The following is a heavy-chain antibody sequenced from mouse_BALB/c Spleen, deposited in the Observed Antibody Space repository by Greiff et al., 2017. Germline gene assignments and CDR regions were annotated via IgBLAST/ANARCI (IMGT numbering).Heavy chain of an antibody. Sequence: VQLQQPGAELVRPGASVKLSCKASGYTFTSYWINWVKQRPGQGLEWIGNIYPSDSYTNYNQKFKDKATLTVDKSSSTAYMQLSSPTSEDSAVYYCTVDRYDGYAMEYWGQGTSVTVSS. CDR2: IYPSDSYT. CDR1: GYTFTSYW. CDR3: TVDRYDGYAMEY. V-gene: IGHV1-69*02. D-gene: IGHD2-14*01. J-gene: IGHJ4*01.